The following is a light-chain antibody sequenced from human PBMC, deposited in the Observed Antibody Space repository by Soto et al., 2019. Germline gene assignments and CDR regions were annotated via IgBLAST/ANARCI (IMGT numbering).Light chain of an antibody. V-gene: IGKV2-24*01. CDR1: QSVAHSDGNTY. J-gene: IGKJ1*01. Sequence: DIVMTQTPLSSPVTLGQPASISCRSSQSVAHSDGNTYLSWLHQRPGQPPRLLIYKISNRLSGVPDRFSGSGAGTEFTLKISRVEAEDVRVYYCMQATHFPRTFGQGTKVEIK. CDR2: KIS. CDR3: MQATHFPRT.